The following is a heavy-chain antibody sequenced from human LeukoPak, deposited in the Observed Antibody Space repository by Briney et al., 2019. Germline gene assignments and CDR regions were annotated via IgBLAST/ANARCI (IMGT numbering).Heavy chain of an antibody. V-gene: IGHV1-2*02. CDR3: ARPLGVMADYYYGLDV. CDR2: INPNSGAT. Sequence: GASVKVSCKASGYTFTGYYMHWVRQAPGQGLEWMGRINPNSGATNYAQKFQGRVTMTRDTSISTAYMELSRLRSDDTAVYYCARPLGVMADYYYGLDVWGQGTTVTVSS. CDR1: GYTFTGYY. J-gene: IGHJ6*02. D-gene: IGHD2-8*01.